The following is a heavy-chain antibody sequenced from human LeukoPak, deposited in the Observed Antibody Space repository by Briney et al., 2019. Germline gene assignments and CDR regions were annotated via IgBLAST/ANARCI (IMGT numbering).Heavy chain of an antibody. Sequence: GGSLRLSCAASGFTFSSFGMSWVRQAPGKGLDLVSAISGSGGSTYHADSVKGRFTISRDNSKNTLYLQMNSLRAEDTAVYYCAKCILTGYYKGYMDVWGKGTTVTISS. CDR1: GFTFSSFG. J-gene: IGHJ6*03. D-gene: IGHD3-9*01. CDR2: ISGSGGST. CDR3: AKCILTGYYKGYMDV. V-gene: IGHV3-23*01.